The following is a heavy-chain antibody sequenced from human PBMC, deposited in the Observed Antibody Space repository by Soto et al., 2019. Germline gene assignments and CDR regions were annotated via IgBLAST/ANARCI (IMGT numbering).Heavy chain of an antibody. D-gene: IGHD6-13*01. CDR1: GYTFINYY. J-gene: IGHJ4*02. V-gene: IGHV1-46*01. Sequence: QVQLVQSGAEVKKPGSSVKLSCKASGYTFINYYIHWVRQAPGQGLEWMGIFNPTSGSTNYAQKFQGRVTLTMDTSTRTVYMELSSLRFDDTAVYYCARDLAAGDYCGQGTLVTVSS. CDR2: FNPTSGST. CDR3: ARDLAAGDY.